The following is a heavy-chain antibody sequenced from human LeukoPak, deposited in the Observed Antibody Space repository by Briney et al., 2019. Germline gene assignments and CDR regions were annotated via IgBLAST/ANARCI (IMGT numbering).Heavy chain of an antibody. Sequence: ASVKVSCKASGYTFTGYYMHWVRQAPGQGLEWMGWINPNSGGTKYAQKFQGRVTLTRDTSMSTAYMELSRLRSDDTAVYYCAREREYSGYDSDYWGQGTLSPSPQ. CDR2: INPNSGGT. D-gene: IGHD5-12*01. J-gene: IGHJ4*02. V-gene: IGHV1-2*02. CDR3: AREREYSGYDSDY. CDR1: GYTFTGYY.